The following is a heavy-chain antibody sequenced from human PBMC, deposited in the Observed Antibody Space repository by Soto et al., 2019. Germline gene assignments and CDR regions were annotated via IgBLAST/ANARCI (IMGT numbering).Heavy chain of an antibody. Sequence: EVQLVESGGGWIQPGGSLRLSCAASGFTVSSKYMTWVRHAPGKGLGWVSVLYGGGTTYYADSVKGRFNISRDNSKNTLYLQMNSLRAEDTAVYYCVQTTGWPGFDFWGQGTLVTVYS. V-gene: IGHV3-53*01. CDR2: LYGGGTT. J-gene: IGHJ4*02. CDR3: VQTTGWPGFDF. D-gene: IGHD6-19*01. CDR1: GFTVSSKY.